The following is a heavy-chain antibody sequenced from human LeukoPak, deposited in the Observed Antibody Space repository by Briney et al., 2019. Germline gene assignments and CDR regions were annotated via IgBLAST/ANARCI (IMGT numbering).Heavy chain of an antibody. V-gene: IGHV4-39*01. J-gene: IGHJ3*02. CDR3: ARRFALLRYLGIEKPFDI. Sequence: PSETLSLTCTVSGGSISSSSYYWGWIRQPPGKGLEWIGSIYYSGSTYYNPSLKSRVTISVDTSKNQFSLKLSSVTAADTAVYYCARRFALLRYLGIEKPFDIWGQGTMVTVSS. D-gene: IGHD7-27*01. CDR1: GGSISSSSYY. CDR2: IYYSGST.